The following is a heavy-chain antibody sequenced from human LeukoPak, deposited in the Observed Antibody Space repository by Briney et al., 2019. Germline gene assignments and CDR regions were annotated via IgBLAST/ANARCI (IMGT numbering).Heavy chain of an antibody. Sequence: GGYLRLYCAASGFTFSSYAMSWVRPAPGEGLEWFSGISGGGSSTYYADSVKGRFTIYRDNSKNTLYLQVNSLRADDTAVYYCAKMDFGSGSYYILNAPDYWGQGTLVTVSS. D-gene: IGHD3-10*01. CDR3: AKMDFGSGSYYILNAPDY. V-gene: IGHV3-23*01. CDR2: ISGGGSST. J-gene: IGHJ4*02. CDR1: GFTFSSYA.